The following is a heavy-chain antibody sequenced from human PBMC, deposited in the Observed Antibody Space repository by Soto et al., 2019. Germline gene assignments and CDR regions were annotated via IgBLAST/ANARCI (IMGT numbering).Heavy chain of an antibody. Sequence: SETLSLTCTVSGGSISSSSYYWGWIRQPPGKGLEWIGSIYYSGSTYYNPSLKSRVTISVDTSKNQFSLKLSSVTAADTAVYYCARGLGIAAAGSYYYYYYMDVWGKGTTVTVSS. CDR1: GGSISSSSYY. V-gene: IGHV4-39*01. CDR2: IYYSGST. CDR3: ARGLGIAAAGSYYYYYYMDV. J-gene: IGHJ6*03. D-gene: IGHD6-13*01.